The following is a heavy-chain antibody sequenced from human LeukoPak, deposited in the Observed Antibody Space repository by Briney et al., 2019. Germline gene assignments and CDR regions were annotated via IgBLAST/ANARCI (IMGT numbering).Heavy chain of an antibody. Sequence: GGSLRLSCAASGFTFSTYAMTWVRQAPGKGLEWVSSISGSGAGKFYAAPVKGRFTTSRDNSKNTLYVQLNSLRAEDPAVYYCAKAAYGDYAGAFDIWGQGTMVIVSS. J-gene: IGHJ3*02. CDR1: GFTFSTYA. V-gene: IGHV3-23*01. D-gene: IGHD4-17*01. CDR3: AKAAYGDYAGAFDI. CDR2: ISGSGAGK.